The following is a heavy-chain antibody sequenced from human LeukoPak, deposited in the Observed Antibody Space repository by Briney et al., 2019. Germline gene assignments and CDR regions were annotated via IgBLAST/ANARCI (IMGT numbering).Heavy chain of an antibody. Sequence: PGGSLRLSCAASGFIFSSYGMHWVRQAPGKGLEWVAFIRYDGSNKYYADSVKGRFTVSRDNSKNTLYLQMNSLRAEDTAVYYCAKVASFYCGGDCYDYWGQGTLVIVSS. D-gene: IGHD2-21*01. CDR2: IRYDGSNK. CDR1: GFIFSSYG. V-gene: IGHV3-30*02. CDR3: AKVASFYCGGDCYDY. J-gene: IGHJ4*02.